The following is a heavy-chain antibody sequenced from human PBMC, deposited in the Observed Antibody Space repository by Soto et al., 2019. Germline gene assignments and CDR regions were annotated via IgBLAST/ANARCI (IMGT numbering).Heavy chain of an antibody. CDR3: ARVQLLPNPASDF. CDR2: ISARNGNT. J-gene: IGHJ4*02. D-gene: IGHD3-22*01. CDR1: GYTFTTYG. Sequence: QVHLVQSGAEVRKPGASVKVSCKASGYTFTTYGIIWVRQAPGQQLEWMGWISARNGNTNYAQKFQGRVTLTTDTSTTSAYLALISLRSDNTAVYYGARVQLLPNPASDFWGQGTLVTVSS. V-gene: IGHV1-18*04.